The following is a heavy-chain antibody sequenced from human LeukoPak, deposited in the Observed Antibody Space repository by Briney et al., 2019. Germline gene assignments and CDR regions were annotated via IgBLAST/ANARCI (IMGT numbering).Heavy chain of an antibody. CDR1: GGTFSSYA. Sequence: GGAVKVSCKAAGGTFSSYAISWVGQAPGQGVEWLGPINPNNGDTNYAQKVPGRVTLSRDTSMGTAYIELSSLGADDQAMYYCVREITRATTFFDSRGQGTLVTVSS. CDR3: VREITRATTFFDS. V-gene: IGHV1-2*06. CDR2: INPNNGDT. J-gene: IGHJ4*02. D-gene: IGHD1-26*01.